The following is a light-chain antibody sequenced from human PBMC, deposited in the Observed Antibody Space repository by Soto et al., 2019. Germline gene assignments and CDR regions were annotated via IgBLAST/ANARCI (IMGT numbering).Light chain of an antibody. CDR1: SSNIGSNS. V-gene: IGLV1-44*01. J-gene: IGLJ3*02. Sequence: QSVLTQPPSASGTPGQRVTISCSRSSSNIGSNSVNWYQQLPGPAPKLLIYSNNQRPSGVPDRFSGSKSGTSASLAISGLQSEDEADYYCAAWDDSLNGPVFGGGTQLTVL. CDR3: AAWDDSLNGPV. CDR2: SNN.